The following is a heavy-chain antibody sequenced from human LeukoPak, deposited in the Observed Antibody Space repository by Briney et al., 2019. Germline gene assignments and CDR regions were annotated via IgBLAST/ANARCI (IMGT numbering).Heavy chain of an antibody. V-gene: IGHV1-69*01. CDR2: IIPIFGTA. J-gene: IGHJ4*02. Sequence: SVKVSCKASGGNFSSNAISWVRQAPGQGLERMGGIIPIFGTANYAQKFQGRVTITADESTSTAYMELSSLRSEDTALYYCARQDIAVVTAAFRDWGQGTLVTVSS. CDR3: ARQDIAVVTAAFRD. D-gene: IGHD4-23*01. CDR1: GGNFSSNA.